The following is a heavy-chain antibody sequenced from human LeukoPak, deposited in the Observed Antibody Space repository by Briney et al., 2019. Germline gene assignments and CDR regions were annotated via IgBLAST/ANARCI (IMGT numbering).Heavy chain of an antibody. V-gene: IGHV5-51*01. Sequence: GESLKISCQGSGYMFSKSWIGWVRQLPGKGLEWMGIIYPGDLDTRYSPSFQGQVTISADKSISTAYLQWSSLKASDTAMYYCARGIEAAAVTEFDYWGQGTLVTVSS. CDR3: ARGIEAAAVTEFDY. D-gene: IGHD6-13*01. CDR2: IYPGDLDT. CDR1: GYMFSKSW. J-gene: IGHJ4*02.